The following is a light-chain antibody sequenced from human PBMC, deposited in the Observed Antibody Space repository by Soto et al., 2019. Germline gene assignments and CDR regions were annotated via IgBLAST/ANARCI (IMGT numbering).Light chain of an antibody. CDR1: SSDVGGYNY. CDR3: SSYTSSSSYV. Sequence: QSALTQPASVSGSPGQSITISCTGSSSDVGGYNYVSWYQQHPGKAPKLMIYEVNIRPSGVSDRFSGSKSGNTASLTISGLQAEDEAYFYCSSYTSSSSYVFGTGTKLTVL. J-gene: IGLJ1*01. V-gene: IGLV2-14*01. CDR2: EVN.